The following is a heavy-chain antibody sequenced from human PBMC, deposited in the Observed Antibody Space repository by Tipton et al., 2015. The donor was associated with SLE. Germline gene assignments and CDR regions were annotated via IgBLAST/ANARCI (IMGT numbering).Heavy chain of an antibody. Sequence: SLRLSCVDSGFSFSSYGMSWVRQAPGKGLEWVSTIRGRGGVTYYADSVKGRFTISRDNSKNTLYLQMGSLRAEEMAVYYCAKPEGPYGLQSPYWYFDFWGRGALVTVSS. CDR2: IRGRGGVT. J-gene: IGHJ2*01. V-gene: IGHV3-23*01. D-gene: IGHD3-10*01. CDR1: GFSFSSYG. CDR3: AKPEGPYGLQSPYWYFDF.